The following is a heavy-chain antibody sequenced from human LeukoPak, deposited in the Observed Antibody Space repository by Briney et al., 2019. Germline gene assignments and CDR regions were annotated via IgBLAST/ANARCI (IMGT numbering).Heavy chain of an antibody. CDR1: GFTFSSYW. D-gene: IGHD3-10*01. J-gene: IGHJ3*02. Sequence: GGSLRLSCAASGFTFSSYWMSWVRQAPGKGLEWVANIKQDGSEKYYVDSVKGRFTISRDNAKNSLYLQMNSLRAEDTAVYYCARDVLLWFGESPSAHAFDIWGQGTMVTVSS. V-gene: IGHV3-7*01. CDR2: IKQDGSEK. CDR3: ARDVLLWFGESPSAHAFDI.